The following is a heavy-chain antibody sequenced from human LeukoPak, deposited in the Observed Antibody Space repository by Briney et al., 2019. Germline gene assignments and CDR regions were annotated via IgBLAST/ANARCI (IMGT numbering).Heavy chain of an antibody. CDR1: SGSISSYY. J-gene: IGHJ3*02. CDR3: ARVKLSYANDLSTFDI. Sequence: SETLSLTCTVPSGSISSYYWSWIRQSPGKGLEWVGFIYYGGNTNYNPSLKSRVTISIDTSKNQFSLKLSSVTAADTAVYYCARVKLSYANDLSTFDIWGQGTMVTVSS. D-gene: IGHD3-16*01. CDR2: IYYGGNT. V-gene: IGHV4-59*01.